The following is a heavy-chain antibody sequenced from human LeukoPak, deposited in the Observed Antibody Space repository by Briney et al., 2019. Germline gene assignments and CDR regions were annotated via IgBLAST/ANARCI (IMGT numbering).Heavy chain of an antibody. V-gene: IGHV3-30-3*01. J-gene: IGHJ6*02. CDR3: ARENSPRGLRGVDV. D-gene: IGHD2-21*01. Sequence: GGSLRHSCAASGFTSSRYAMQWVRQAPGKGLEWVAVLFYDGSNKYYADSVKGRFTISGDNSKNTVDLQMNSLRAEDTAVYYCARENSPRGLRGVDVWGQGTTVTVSS. CDR2: LFYDGSNK. CDR1: GFTSSRYA.